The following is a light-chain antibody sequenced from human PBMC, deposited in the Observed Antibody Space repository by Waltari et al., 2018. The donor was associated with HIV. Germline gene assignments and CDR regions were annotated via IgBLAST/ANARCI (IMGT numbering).Light chain of an antibody. J-gene: IGLJ1*01. CDR3: SSYTSRNTHV. CDR2: EVS. Sequence: QSALTQPASVSGSPGQSITISCTGTSCDVGGYDYVSWYQQHPGKAPKLMIYEVSSRPSVVSHRFSGSKSGNTASLTISGLQAEDEADYYCSSYTSRNTHVFGTGTKVTVL. V-gene: IGLV2-14*01. CDR1: SCDVGGYDY.